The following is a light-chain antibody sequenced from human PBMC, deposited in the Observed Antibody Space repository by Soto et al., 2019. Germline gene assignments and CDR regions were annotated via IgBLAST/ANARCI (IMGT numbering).Light chain of an antibody. V-gene: IGKV1-5*01. CDR1: QSIRSW. Sequence: DIQMTQSPSTLSASVGVRVTITCRTSQSIRSWLAWYQQKPGKAPQLLIYDASNLESGVPSRFSGSGSGTEFTLTISSLQPDDFATYYCQQYDSFSKTFGRGTKVEVK. CDR2: DAS. CDR3: QQYDSFSKT. J-gene: IGKJ1*01.